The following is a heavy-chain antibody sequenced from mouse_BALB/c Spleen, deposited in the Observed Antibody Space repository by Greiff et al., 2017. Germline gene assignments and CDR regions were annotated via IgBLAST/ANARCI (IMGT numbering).Heavy chain of an antibody. CDR1: GYTFTSYT. CDR3: ARWTIYYDNEDY. Sequence: VKLMESAAELARPGASVKMSCKASGYTFTSYTMHWVKQRPGQGLEWIGYINPSSGYTEYNQKFKDKTTLTADKSSSTAYMQLSSLTSEDSAVYYCARWTIYYDNEDYCGQDDTHTVSS. D-gene: IGHD2-4*01. J-gene: IGHJ2*01. CDR2: INPSSGYT. V-gene: IGHV1-4*02.